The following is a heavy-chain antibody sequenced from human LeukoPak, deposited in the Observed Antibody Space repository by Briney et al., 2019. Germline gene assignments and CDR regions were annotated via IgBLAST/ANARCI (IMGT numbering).Heavy chain of an antibody. Sequence: GGSLRLSCVASGFTFGSYAMSWVRQAPGKGLEWVSSVSDSGGNKYYAASVRGRFTISRDNSKNTLYLQMNSLRAEDTAIYYCAKDPDYDVLTGTSFDFWGQGALVTVSS. CDR3: AKDPDYDVLTGTSFDF. J-gene: IGHJ4*02. V-gene: IGHV3-23*01. CDR2: VSDSGGNK. CDR1: GFTFGSYA. D-gene: IGHD3-9*01.